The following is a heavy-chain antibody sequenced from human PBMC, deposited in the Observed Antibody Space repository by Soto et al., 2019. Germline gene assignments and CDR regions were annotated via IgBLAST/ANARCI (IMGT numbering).Heavy chain of an antibody. Sequence: SLRLSCAASGFSFDAYAMHWVRQAPGKGLEWVSGISRNSGTIGYADSVKGRFTISRDNAKNSLYLQMNSLRAEDTALYYCAKSTGGTANGMGVWG. CDR1: GFSFDAYA. CDR2: ISRNSGTI. V-gene: IGHV3-9*01. D-gene: IGHD2-8*02. J-gene: IGHJ6*02. CDR3: AKSTGGTANGMGV.